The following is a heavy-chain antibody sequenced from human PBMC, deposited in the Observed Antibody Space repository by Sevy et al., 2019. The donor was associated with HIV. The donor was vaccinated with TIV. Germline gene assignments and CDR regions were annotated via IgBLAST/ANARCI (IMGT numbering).Heavy chain of an antibody. D-gene: IGHD3-22*01. J-gene: IGHJ6*02. CDR3: ARDPYYDSSGYSISYYYYGMDV. V-gene: IGHV3-30*03. CDR2: ISYDGSNK. Sequence: GGSLRLSCAASGFSFSSYGMYWVRQAPGKGLEWVALISYDGSNKNYADSVKGRFTISRDDSKNTVFLQMNSLRAEDTAVYYCARDPYYDSSGYSISYYYYGMDVWGQGTTVTVSS. CDR1: GFSFSSYG.